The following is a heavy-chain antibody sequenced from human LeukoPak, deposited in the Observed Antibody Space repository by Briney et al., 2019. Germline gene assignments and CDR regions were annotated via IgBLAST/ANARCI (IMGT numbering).Heavy chain of an antibody. J-gene: IGHJ6*04. V-gene: IGHV1-69*02. CDR2: IIPILGIA. CDR3: ATTYSSGSANYYYYYGMDV. D-gene: IGHD6-19*01. Sequence: SVNVSCKASGGTVSSYTISWVRQAAGQGLEWMGRIIPILGIANYAQKFQGRVTITADKSTSTAYMELSSLRSEDTAVYYCATTYSSGSANYYYYYGMDVWGKGTTVTVSS. CDR1: GGTVSSYT.